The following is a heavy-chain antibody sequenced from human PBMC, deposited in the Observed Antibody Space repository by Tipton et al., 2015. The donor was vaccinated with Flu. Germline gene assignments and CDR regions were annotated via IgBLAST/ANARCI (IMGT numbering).Heavy chain of an antibody. CDR1: GGSISSSSYF. J-gene: IGHJ4*02. D-gene: IGHD3-10*01. CDR3: ARSSVTYGSRLLDY. CDR2: IYYSGST. V-gene: IGHV4-61*01. Sequence: TLSLTCTVSGGSISSSSYFWNWIRQPPGKGLEWIGYIYYSGSTSYNPSLKSRVTISVDTSKNRFSLKLTSVTAADTAVYYCARSSVTYGSRLLDYWGQGTLVTVSS.